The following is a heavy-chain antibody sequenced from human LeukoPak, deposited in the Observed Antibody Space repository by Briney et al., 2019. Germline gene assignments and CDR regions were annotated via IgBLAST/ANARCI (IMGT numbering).Heavy chain of an antibody. CDR3: AKDLKSSWPRGPFDY. D-gene: IGHD6-13*01. CDR1: GFTFSSYA. Sequence: PGGSLRLSCAASGFTFSSYAMNWVRQAPGKGLEWVSAISGSGDTTYYADSVKGPFTISRDNSKNTLYPQMNSLRAEDTAIYYCAKDLKSSWPRGPFDYWGQGTLVTVSS. V-gene: IGHV3-23*01. CDR2: ISGSGDTT. J-gene: IGHJ4*02.